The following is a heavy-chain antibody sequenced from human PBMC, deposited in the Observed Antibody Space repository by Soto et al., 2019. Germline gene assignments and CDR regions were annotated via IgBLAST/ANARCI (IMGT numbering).Heavy chain of an antibody. D-gene: IGHD1-26*01. CDR3: ARALVGASLVWGRYSGMDF. V-gene: IGHV1-69*01. CDR1: GGTFSSYA. CDR2: IIPIFGTA. Sequence: QVQLVQSGAEVKKPGSSVKVSCKASGGTFSSYAISWVRQAPGQGLEWMGGIIPIFGTANYAQKFQGRVTITADESTSTGYMELSSLRSEDTAVYYCARALVGASLVWGRYSGMDFWGQGTTVTVSS. J-gene: IGHJ6*02.